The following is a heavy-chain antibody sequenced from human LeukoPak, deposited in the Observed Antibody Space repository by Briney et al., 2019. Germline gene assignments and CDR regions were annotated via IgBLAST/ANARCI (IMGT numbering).Heavy chain of an antibody. V-gene: IGHV3-30-3*01. J-gene: IGHJ6*03. D-gene: IGHD4/OR15-4a*01. Sequence: GGSLRLSCAVSGFTFSSYAMHWVRQAPGKGLEWVAVISYDGSNKYYADSVKGRFTISRDNSKNTLYLQMNSLRAEDTAVYYCAREVLQRAYYYYYYMDVWGKGTTVTVSS. CDR1: GFTFSSYA. CDR3: AREVLQRAYYYYYYMDV. CDR2: ISYDGSNK.